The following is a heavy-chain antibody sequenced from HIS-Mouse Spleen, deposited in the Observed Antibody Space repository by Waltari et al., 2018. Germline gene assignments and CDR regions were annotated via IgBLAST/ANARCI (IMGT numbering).Heavy chain of an antibody. V-gene: IGHV4-39*07. J-gene: IGHJ2*01. D-gene: IGHD6-13*01. CDR2: IYYSGST. Sequence: QLQLQESGPGLVKLSATLSLTCTVPGGSISSSSYYWGWIRQPPGKGLEWIGSIYYSGSTYYNPSLKSRVTISVDTSKNQFSLKLSSVTAADTAVYYCAREIPYSSSWYDWYFDLWGRGTLVTVSS. CDR1: GGSISSSSYY. CDR3: AREIPYSSSWYDWYFDL.